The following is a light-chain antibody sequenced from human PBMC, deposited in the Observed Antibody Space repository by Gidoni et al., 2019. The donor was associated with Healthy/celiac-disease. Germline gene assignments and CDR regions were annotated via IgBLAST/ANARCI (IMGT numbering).Light chain of an antibody. CDR2: GAS. CDR3: QQYGSSPRT. J-gene: IGKJ1*01. V-gene: IGKV3-20*01. CDR1: QSVSSSY. Sequence: EIVLTQSPGTLSLSPGASATLSCRASQSVSSSYLAWYQQKPGQAPRILIYGASSRATGIPDRFSGSGSGTDFTLTISRLEPVDFAVYYCQQYGSSPRTFGQGTKVEIK.